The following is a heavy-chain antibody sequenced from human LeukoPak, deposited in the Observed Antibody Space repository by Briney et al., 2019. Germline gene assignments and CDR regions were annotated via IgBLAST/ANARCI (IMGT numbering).Heavy chain of an antibody. CDR1: GDSISTYY. V-gene: IGHV4-34*01. J-gene: IGHJ6*03. Sequence: SETLSLTCNVSGDSISTYYWSWIRQPPGKGLEWIGELNHSGDTNYNPSLKTRVTISVDTSKNQFSLKLSSVTAADTAVYYCARDEVVRGVITRYHEGTHMDVWGKGTTVTVSS. D-gene: IGHD3-10*01. CDR3: ARDEVVRGVITRYHEGTHMDV. CDR2: LNHSGDT.